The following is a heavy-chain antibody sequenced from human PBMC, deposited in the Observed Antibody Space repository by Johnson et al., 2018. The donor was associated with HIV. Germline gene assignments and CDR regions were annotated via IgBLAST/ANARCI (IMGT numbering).Heavy chain of an antibody. CDR1: GFTFSSYG. CDR3: ARSVGYCSGGSCSPDAVDI. D-gene: IGHD2-15*01. V-gene: IGHV3-30*02. CDR2: IRYDGSNK. Sequence: QMLLVESGGGVVQPGWSLRLSCAASGFTFSSYGMHWVRQAPGKGLEWVAFIRYDGSNKYYADSVKGRFTISRDNSKNSLSLQMNILTAEDTAVYYCARSVGYCSGGSCSPDAVDIWGQGTMVTVSS. J-gene: IGHJ3*02.